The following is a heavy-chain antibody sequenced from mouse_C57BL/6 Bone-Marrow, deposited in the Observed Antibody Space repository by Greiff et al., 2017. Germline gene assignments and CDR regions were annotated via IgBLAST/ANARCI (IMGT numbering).Heavy chain of an antibody. J-gene: IGHJ2*01. V-gene: IGHV1-50*01. CDR1: GYTFTSYW. D-gene: IGHD1-1*01. CDR2: IDPSDIYT. CDR3: AREGGYYGFDY. Sequence: VQLQQPGAELVKPGASVKLSCKASGYTFTSYWMQWVKQRPGQGLEWIGEIDPSDIYTNYNQKFKGKATLTVDTSSSTAYMQLSSLTSEDSAVYYCAREGGYYGFDYWGQGTTLTVSS.